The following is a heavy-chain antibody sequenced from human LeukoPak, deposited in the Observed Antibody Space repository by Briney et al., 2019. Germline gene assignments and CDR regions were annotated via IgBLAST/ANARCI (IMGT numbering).Heavy chain of an antibody. CDR2: ISYDGSNK. D-gene: IGHD5-24*01. CDR1: GFTFSSYA. V-gene: IGHV3-30-3*01. Sequence: GGSLRLSCAASGFTFSSYAMHWVRQAPGRGLEWVAVISYDGSNKYYADSVKGRFTISRDNSKNTLYLQMNSLRAEDTAVYYCAGEGQGDGYNSRSGSAFDIWGQGTMVTVSS. CDR3: AGEGQGDGYNSRSGSAFDI. J-gene: IGHJ3*02.